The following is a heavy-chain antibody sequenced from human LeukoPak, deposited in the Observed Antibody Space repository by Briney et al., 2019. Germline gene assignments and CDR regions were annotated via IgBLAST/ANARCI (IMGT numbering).Heavy chain of an antibody. D-gene: IGHD2-2*01. CDR2: ISASGASA. CDR3: AKGDCSSTNCYPDY. J-gene: IGHJ4*02. Sequence: PGGSLRLSCAASGFTFSSYDMSWVRQAPGKGLEWVSGISASGASAYYSDSVRGRFTISRDKYKKMLYLQMNSLRAEDTAMYYCAKGDCSSTNCYPDYWGQGILVTVSS. CDR1: GFTFSSYD. V-gene: IGHV3-23*01.